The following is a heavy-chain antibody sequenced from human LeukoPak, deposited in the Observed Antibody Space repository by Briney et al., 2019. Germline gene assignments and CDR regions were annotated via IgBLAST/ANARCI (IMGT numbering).Heavy chain of an antibody. D-gene: IGHD3-10*01. CDR2: IYYSGGT. J-gene: IGHJ5*02. CDR3: ARECYYYGSGNWFDP. CDR1: GGSISSYY. Sequence: PSETLSLTCTVSGGSISSYYWSWIRQPPGKGLEWIGYIYYSGGTNYNPSLKSRVTISVNTSKNQFSLKLSSVTAADTAVYYCARECYYYGSGNWFDPWGQGTLVTVSS. V-gene: IGHV4-59*01.